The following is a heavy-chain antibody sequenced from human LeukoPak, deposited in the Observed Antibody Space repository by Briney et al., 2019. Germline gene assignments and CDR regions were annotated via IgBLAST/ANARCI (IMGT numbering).Heavy chain of an antibody. CDR2: IYYSGST. Sequence: SETLSLTCTVSGGSISNYYWSWIRQPPGKGLEWIGYIYYSGSTNYNPSLKSRVTISVDTSKNQFSLKLSSVTAADTAVYYCARSLSSGDAFDIWGQGTMVTVSS. CDR3: ARSLSSGDAFDI. D-gene: IGHD3-10*01. V-gene: IGHV4-59*08. J-gene: IGHJ3*02. CDR1: GGSISNYY.